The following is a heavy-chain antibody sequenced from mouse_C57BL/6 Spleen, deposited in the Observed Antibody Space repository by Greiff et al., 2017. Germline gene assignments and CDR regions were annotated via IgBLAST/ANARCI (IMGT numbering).Heavy chain of an antibody. CDR2: IYPGSGNT. CDR1: GYSFTSYY. Sequence: VQLQQSGPELVKPGASVKISCKASGYSFTSYYIHWVKQRPGQGLEWIGWIYPGSGNTKYNEKFKGKATLTADTSSSTAYMQLSSLTSEDSAVYYCARSPITTVVEGAMDYWGQGTSVTVSS. D-gene: IGHD1-1*01. CDR3: ARSPITTVVEGAMDY. V-gene: IGHV1-66*01. J-gene: IGHJ4*01.